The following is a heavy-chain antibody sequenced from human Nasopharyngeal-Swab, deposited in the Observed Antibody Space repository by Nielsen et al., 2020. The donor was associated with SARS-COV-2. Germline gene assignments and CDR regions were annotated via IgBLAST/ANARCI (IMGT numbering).Heavy chain of an antibody. V-gene: IGHV3-21*01. J-gene: IGHJ4*02. CDR1: GFTFSSYS. Sequence: GESLKISFAASGFTFSSYSMNWVRQAPGKGLEWVSSISSSSSYIYYADSVKGRFTISRDNAKNSLYLQMNSLRAEDTAVYYCARHPPLRFLEWLFPDYFDYWGQGTLVTVSS. D-gene: IGHD3-3*01. CDR3: ARHPPLRFLEWLFPDYFDY. CDR2: ISSSSSYI.